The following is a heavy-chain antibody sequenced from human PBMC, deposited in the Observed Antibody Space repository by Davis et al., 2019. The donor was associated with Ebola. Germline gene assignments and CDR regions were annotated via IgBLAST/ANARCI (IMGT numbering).Heavy chain of an antibody. V-gene: IGHV4-59*08. J-gene: IGHJ4*02. CDR1: GDSISIYY. Sequence: SETLSLTCTVSGDSISIYYWTWIRQPPGKGLEWIGYIYYSGSTHYNPSLKSRVTISVDTSKNHFSLKLSSVTAADTAVYYCARQSSSSWGDYWGQGTLVTVSS. CDR3: ARQSSSSWGDY. D-gene: IGHD6-6*01. CDR2: IYYSGST.